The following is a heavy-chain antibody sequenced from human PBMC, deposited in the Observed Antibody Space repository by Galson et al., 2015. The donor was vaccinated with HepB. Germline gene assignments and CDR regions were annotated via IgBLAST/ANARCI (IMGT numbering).Heavy chain of an antibody. CDR1: GYTFTSYA. Sequence: SVKVSCKASGYTFTSYAMHWVRQAPGQRLEWMGWINAGNGNTKYSQKFQGRVTITRDTSASTAYMELSSLRSEDTAVYYCASTYYYDSSGYYRPRDWFDPWGQGTLVTVSS. V-gene: IGHV1-3*01. D-gene: IGHD3-22*01. J-gene: IGHJ5*02. CDR3: ASTYYYDSSGYYRPRDWFDP. CDR2: INAGNGNT.